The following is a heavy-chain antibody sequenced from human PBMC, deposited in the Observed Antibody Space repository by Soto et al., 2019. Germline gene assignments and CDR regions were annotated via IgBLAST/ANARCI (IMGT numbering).Heavy chain of an antibody. CDR2: ISAYNGNT. J-gene: IGHJ4*02. Sequence: ASVKVSCTASGYTFTSYGISWVRQAPGQGLEWMGWISAYNGNTNYAQKLQGRVTMTTDTSTSTAYMELRSLRSDDTAVYYCARFDPYGSGSSCFDYWGQGTLVTVSS. CDR1: GYTFTSYG. D-gene: IGHD3-10*01. CDR3: ARFDPYGSGSSCFDY. V-gene: IGHV1-18*01.